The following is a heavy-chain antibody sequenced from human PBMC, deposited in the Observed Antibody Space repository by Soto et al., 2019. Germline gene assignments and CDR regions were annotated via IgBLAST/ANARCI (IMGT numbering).Heavy chain of an antibody. CDR1: GGTFSSYA. CDR2: IIPIFGTA. J-gene: IGHJ6*03. V-gene: IGHV1-69*13. CDR3: ASPSPDIVVVPAAIWSYYYYMDV. Sequence: SVKVSCKASGGTFSSYAISCVRQAPGQGLEWMGGIIPIFGTANYAQKFQGRVTITADESTSTAYMELSSLRSEDTAVYYCASPSPDIVVVPAAIWSYYYYMDVWGKGTTVTVSS. D-gene: IGHD2-2*01.